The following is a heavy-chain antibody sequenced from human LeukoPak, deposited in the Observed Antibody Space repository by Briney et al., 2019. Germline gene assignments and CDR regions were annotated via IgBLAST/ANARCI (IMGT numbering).Heavy chain of an antibody. CDR1: GFTFSSYG. Sequence: GGSLRLSCAASGFTFSSYGMHWVRQAPGKGLEWVTFIRYDGSNKYYADSVKGRFTISRDNSKNTLYLQMNSLRAEDTAVYYCARVYDYGDYLDYWGQGTLVTVSS. CDR3: ARVYDYGDYLDY. V-gene: IGHV3-30*02. J-gene: IGHJ4*02. CDR2: IRYDGSNK. D-gene: IGHD4-17*01.